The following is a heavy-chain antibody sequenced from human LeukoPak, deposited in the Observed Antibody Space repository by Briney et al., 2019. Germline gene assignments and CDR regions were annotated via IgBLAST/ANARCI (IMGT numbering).Heavy chain of an antibody. CDR2: INSDGSTT. J-gene: IGHJ6*03. CDR3: ARDRRLWNMDV. V-gene: IGHV3-74*01. CDR1: GFTFTTYW. Sequence: PGESLRLSCAASGFTFTTYWMSWVRQAPGKGLVWVSRINSDGSTTTYADSVKGRFTISRDNAKNTLYLQMNSLRAEDTAVYYCARDRRLWNMDVWGTGTTVTISS. D-gene: IGHD4/OR15-4a*01.